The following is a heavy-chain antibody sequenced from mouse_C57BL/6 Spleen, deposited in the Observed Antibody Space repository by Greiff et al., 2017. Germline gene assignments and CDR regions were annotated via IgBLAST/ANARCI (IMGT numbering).Heavy chain of an antibody. Sequence: EVKLMESEGGLVQPGSSMKLSYTASGFTFSDYYMAWVRQVPEKGLEWVANINYDGSSTYYLDSLKSRFIISRDNAKNILYLQMSSLKSEDTATYYCARGIYYGSSLSYWYFDVWGTGTTVTVSS. CDR1: GFTFSDYY. CDR3: ARGIYYGSSLSYWYFDV. J-gene: IGHJ1*03. V-gene: IGHV5-16*01. CDR2: INYDGSST. D-gene: IGHD1-1*01.